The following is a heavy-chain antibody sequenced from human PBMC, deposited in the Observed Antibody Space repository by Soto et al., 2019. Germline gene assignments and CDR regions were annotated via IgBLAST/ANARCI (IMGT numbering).Heavy chain of an antibody. CDR2: IYWNDDK. CDR3: AHRHCSGGSCYPVLAFDI. CDR1: GFSLSTSGVG. D-gene: IGHD2-15*01. Sequence: QITLKESGPPLVNPTQTLTLTCTFSGFSLSTSGVGVGWIRQPPGKALEWLALIYWNDDKRYSPSLKSRLTITKDTSKNQVVLTMTNMDPLDTATYYCAHRHCSGGSCYPVLAFDIWGQGTMVTVSS. J-gene: IGHJ3*02. V-gene: IGHV2-5*01.